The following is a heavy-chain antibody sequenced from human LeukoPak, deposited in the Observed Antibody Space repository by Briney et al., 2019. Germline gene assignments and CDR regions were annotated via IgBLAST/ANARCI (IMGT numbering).Heavy chain of an antibody. J-gene: IGHJ4*02. CDR1: GGSISSYY. D-gene: IGHD6-13*01. Sequence: PAETLSLTCSVSGGSISSYYWSWIRQPPGKGLEWIGYINYSGSTKTYPSLKSRVTISVDTSKNQFSLRLSSVTAADTAVYYCARDSSSWRFDYWGQGTLVTVS. CDR3: ARDSSSWRFDY. CDR2: INYSGST. V-gene: IGHV4-59*08.